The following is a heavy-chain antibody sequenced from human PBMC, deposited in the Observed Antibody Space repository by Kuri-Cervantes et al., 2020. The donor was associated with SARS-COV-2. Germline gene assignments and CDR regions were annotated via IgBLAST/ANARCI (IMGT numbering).Heavy chain of an antibody. Sequence: ASVKVSCKASGYTFTSYGISWVRQATGQGLEWMGWMNPNSGNTGYAQKFQGRVTMTRNTSISTAYMELSSLRSEDTAVYYCARVRTVVTLGDPDDFDYWGQGTLVTVSS. J-gene: IGHJ4*02. D-gene: IGHD4-23*01. CDR3: ARVRTVVTLGDPDDFDY. CDR2: MNPNSGNT. V-gene: IGHV1-8*02. CDR1: GYTFTSYG.